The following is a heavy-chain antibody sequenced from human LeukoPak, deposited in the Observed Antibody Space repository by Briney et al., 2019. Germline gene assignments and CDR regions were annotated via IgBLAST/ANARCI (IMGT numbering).Heavy chain of an antibody. J-gene: IGHJ4*02. CDR1: GFTFSSYA. V-gene: IGHV3-23*01. CDR3: AKDDRRAGYYGSGSYGY. CDR2: ISGSGGST. D-gene: IGHD3-10*01. Sequence: PGGSLRLSCAASGFTFSSYAMSWVRQAPGKGLECVSAISGSGGSTYYADSVKGRFTISRDNSKNTLYLQMNSLRAEDTAVYYCAKDDRRAGYYGSGSYGYWGQGTLVNVSS.